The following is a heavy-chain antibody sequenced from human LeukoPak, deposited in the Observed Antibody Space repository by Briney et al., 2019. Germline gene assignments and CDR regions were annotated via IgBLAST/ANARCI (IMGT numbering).Heavy chain of an antibody. Sequence: SVKVSCKASGGTFSDYAINWVRQAPGQGLEWMGGITPIFGTANYAQRFQGRVTITADESTSTAYMELSSLRSEDTAVYYCARWAGYCSITNCYTAFDYWGQGTLVTVSS. CDR1: GGTFSDYA. J-gene: IGHJ4*02. D-gene: IGHD2-2*02. CDR2: ITPIFGTA. CDR3: ARWAGYCSITNCYTAFDY. V-gene: IGHV1-69*01.